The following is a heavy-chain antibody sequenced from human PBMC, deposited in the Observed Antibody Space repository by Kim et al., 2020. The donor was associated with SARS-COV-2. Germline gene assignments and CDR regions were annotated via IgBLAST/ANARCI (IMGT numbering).Heavy chain of an antibody. CDR3: ARDSSSWPYYYGMDV. J-gene: IGHJ6*02. V-gene: IGHV4-59*13. Sequence: SETLSLTCTVSGGSISSYYWSWIRQPPGKGLEWIGYIYYSGSTNYNPSLKSRVTISVDTSKNQFSLKLSSVTAADTAVYYCARDSSSWPYYYGMDVWGQGTTVTVSS. D-gene: IGHD6-13*01. CDR1: GGSISSYY. CDR2: IYYSGST.